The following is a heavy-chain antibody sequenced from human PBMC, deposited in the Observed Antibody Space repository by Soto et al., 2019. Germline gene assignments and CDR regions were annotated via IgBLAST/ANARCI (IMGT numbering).Heavy chain of an antibody. J-gene: IGHJ4*02. CDR3: ASAFTPLWNPPQNDY. D-gene: IGHD1-1*01. CDR2: ISSSGSTI. CDR1: GFTFSDYY. Sequence: GGSLRLSCAASGFTFSDYYMSWIRQAPGKGLEWVSYISSSGSTIYYADSVKGRFTISRDNAKNSLYLQMNSLRAEDTAVYYCASAFTPLWNPPQNDYWGQGTLVTVSS. V-gene: IGHV3-11*01.